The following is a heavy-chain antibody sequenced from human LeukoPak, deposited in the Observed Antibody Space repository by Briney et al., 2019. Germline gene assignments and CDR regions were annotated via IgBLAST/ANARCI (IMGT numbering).Heavy chain of an antibody. CDR3: AKDPEYYYYGMDV. V-gene: IGHV3-23*01. Sequence: GGSLRLFCAASGFTFSSYAMSWGRQAPGKGLEWVSAISGSGGSTYYADSVKGRFTISRDNSKNTLYLQMNSLRAEDTAVYYCAKDPEYYYYGMDVWGQGTTVTVSS. CDR1: GFTFSSYA. CDR2: ISGSGGST. J-gene: IGHJ6*02.